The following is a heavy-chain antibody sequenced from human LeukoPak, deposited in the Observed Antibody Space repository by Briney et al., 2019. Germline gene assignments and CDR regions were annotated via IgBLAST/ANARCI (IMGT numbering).Heavy chain of an antibody. J-gene: IGHJ4*02. Sequence: AGRSLRLSCAASGFTFSNYAMSWVRQAPGKGLEWVAVIWYDGSNKYYADSVKGRFTISRDNSKDTLYLQTNSLRAEDTAAYFCARGVTTLDYWGQGTLVTVSS. D-gene: IGHD4-17*01. CDR3: ARGVTTLDY. CDR1: GFTFSNYA. V-gene: IGHV3-33*01. CDR2: IWYDGSNK.